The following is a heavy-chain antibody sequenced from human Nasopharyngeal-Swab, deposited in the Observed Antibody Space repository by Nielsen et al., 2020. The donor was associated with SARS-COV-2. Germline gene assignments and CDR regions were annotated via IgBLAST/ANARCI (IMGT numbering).Heavy chain of an antibody. D-gene: IGHD2-2*01. Sequence: GESLKISCAASGFTFSSYDMHWVRQATGKGLEWVSAIGTAGDTYYPGSVKGRFTISRENAKNSLYLQMNSLRAEDTAVYYCARGNIVVVPAAIRYYYYYYMDVWGKGTTVTASS. V-gene: IGHV3-13*01. CDR1: GFTFSSYD. CDR3: ARGNIVVVPAAIRYYYYYYMDV. J-gene: IGHJ6*03. CDR2: IGTAGDT.